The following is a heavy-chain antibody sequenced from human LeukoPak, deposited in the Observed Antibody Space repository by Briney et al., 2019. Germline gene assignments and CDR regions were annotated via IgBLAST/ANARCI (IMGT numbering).Heavy chain of an antibody. CDR1: GYDFTTYW. J-gene: IGHJ4*02. CDR3: ARSGRADFPNDH. Sequence: GESLKISCKGSGYDFTTYWIGWVRQMPGKGLEWMGIIYPGDSDTRYSPSFQGQVTISADKSINTAYLQWSSLKASDTAMYFCARSGRADFPNDHWGRGTRVTVSS. D-gene: IGHD2/OR15-2a*01. V-gene: IGHV5-51*01. CDR2: IYPGDSDT.